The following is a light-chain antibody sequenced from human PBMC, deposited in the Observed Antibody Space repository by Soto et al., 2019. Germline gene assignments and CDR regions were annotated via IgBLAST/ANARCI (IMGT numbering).Light chain of an antibody. CDR1: QSVSSY. CDR3: QQRSDWPLLT. CDR2: DAS. V-gene: IGKV3-11*01. J-gene: IGKJ4*01. Sequence: EIVLTQSPGTLSLSPGERATLSCRASQSVSSYLAWYQQKPGQAPRLLIYDASSRASGIPARFSGSGSGTDVTLTISSLEPEDFAVYYCQQRSDWPLLTFGGGTKVEIK.